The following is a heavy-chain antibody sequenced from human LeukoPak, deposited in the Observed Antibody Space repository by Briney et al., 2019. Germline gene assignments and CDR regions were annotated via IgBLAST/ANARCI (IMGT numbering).Heavy chain of an antibody. V-gene: IGHV4-59*01. Sequence: SETLSLTCPVSGGSLSNYYWSWIRQPPGKGLEWIGYIYHSGSTNYNPSLKSRVTISVDTSKNQFSLRLSSVTAADTAVYYCARDGYSGNDGLWGQGTLVTVSS. CDR3: ARDGYSGNDGL. J-gene: IGHJ4*02. CDR2: IYHSGST. CDR1: GGSLSNYY. D-gene: IGHD5-12*01.